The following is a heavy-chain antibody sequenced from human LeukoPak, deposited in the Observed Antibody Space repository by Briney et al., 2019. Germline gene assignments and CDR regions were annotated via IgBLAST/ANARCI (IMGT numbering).Heavy chain of an antibody. Sequence: GESLKISCKGSGYSFITYWIGWVRQMPGKGLELMGYIYPGDSDTRYSPSFQGHVTISADTSISTAYLQWSSVKASDTAMYYCATLRDGYHLYDYWGQGALVTVSS. D-gene: IGHD5-24*01. J-gene: IGHJ4*02. CDR2: IYPGDSDT. CDR1: GYSFITYW. CDR3: ATLRDGYHLYDY. V-gene: IGHV5-51*01.